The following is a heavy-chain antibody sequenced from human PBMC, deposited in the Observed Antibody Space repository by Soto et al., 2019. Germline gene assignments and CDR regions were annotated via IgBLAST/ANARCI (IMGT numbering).Heavy chain of an antibody. Sequence: QVQLVQSGAEVRKPGSSVKVSCKASGDTFSSYAISWVRQAPGQGLEWMGGIIPVLGTTNYAQNFQGRVTIPADKATSTTDMELTSLRAEDTAVYYCAMGGFSSSSRFDYCCQGALGTVSS. CDR2: IIPVLGTT. J-gene: IGHJ4*02. CDR3: AMGGFSSSSRFDY. D-gene: IGHD6-13*01. V-gene: IGHV1-69*06. CDR1: GDTFSSYA.